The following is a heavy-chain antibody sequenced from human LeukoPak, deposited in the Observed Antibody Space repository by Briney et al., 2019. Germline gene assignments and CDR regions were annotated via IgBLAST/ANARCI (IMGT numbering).Heavy chain of an antibody. CDR2: ISWNSGNI. CDR3: AKDIRSSSWYFDY. J-gene: IGHJ4*02. V-gene: IGHV3-9*01. CDR1: GFTFDDYA. Sequence: GGSLRLSCAASGFTFDDYAMHWVRQAPGKGLEWVSGISWNSGNIGYADSVKGRFTISRDNVKNSLYLQMNSLRAEDTALYYCAKDIRSSSWYFDYWGQGTLVTVSS. D-gene: IGHD6-13*01.